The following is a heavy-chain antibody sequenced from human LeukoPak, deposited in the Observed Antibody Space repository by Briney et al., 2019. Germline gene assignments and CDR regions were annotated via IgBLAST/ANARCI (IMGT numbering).Heavy chain of an antibody. CDR1: GGSISSYY. Sequence: PSETLSLTCTVSGGSISSYYWSWIRQPPGKGLEWIGYIYTSGSTNYNPSLKSRVTISVDTSKNQFSLKLSSVTAADTAVYYRARHLRGVTTTKYNWFDPWGQGTLVTVSS. V-gene: IGHV4-4*09. D-gene: IGHD1-14*01. J-gene: IGHJ5*02. CDR3: ARHLRGVTTTKYNWFDP. CDR2: IYTSGST.